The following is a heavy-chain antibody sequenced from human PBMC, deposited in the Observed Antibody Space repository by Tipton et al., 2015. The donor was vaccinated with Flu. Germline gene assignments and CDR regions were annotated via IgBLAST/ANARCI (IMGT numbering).Heavy chain of an antibody. Sequence: LRLSCAVYGGSFSGYYWSWIRQPPGKGLEWIGEINHSGSTNYNPSLKSRVTISVDTSKNQFSLKLSSVTAADTAVYYFARARRGTRVVPAAMRFDPWGQGTLVTVSS. CDR1: GGSFSGYY. CDR2: INHSGST. J-gene: IGHJ5*02. CDR3: ARARRGTRVVPAAMRFDP. V-gene: IGHV4-34*01. D-gene: IGHD2-2*01.